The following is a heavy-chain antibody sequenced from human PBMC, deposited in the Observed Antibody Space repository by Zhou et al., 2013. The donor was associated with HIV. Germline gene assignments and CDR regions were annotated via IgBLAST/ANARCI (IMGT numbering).Heavy chain of an antibody. Sequence: QSGPEVRTPGSSVKVSCQAYGYRGYFRDLALSWVRQAPGQGLEWMGGTIPIFGTANYAQKFQGRVTITTDESTRTAYMELSSLRSEDTAVYYCARCYYDSSGCDYWGQGTLVTVSS. CDR1: GYRGYFRDLA. J-gene: IGHJ4*02. CDR2: TIPIFGTA. V-gene: IGHV1-69*05. CDR3: ARCYYDSSGCDY. D-gene: IGHD3-22*01.